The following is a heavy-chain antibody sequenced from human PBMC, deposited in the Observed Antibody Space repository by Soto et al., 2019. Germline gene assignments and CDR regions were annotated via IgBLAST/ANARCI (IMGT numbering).Heavy chain of an antibody. J-gene: IGHJ6*02. CDR2: IYYSGST. Sequence: QVQLQESGPGLVKPSQTLSLTCTVSGGSISSGGYYWSWIRQHPGKGLEWIGYIYYSGSTYYNPSLKSRVTISVDTSKNQFSLKLSSVTAADTAVYYCATPRRGYSRDYYGMDVWGQGTTVTVSS. CDR1: GGSISSGGYY. V-gene: IGHV4-31*03. CDR3: ATPRRGYSRDYYGMDV. D-gene: IGHD6-13*01.